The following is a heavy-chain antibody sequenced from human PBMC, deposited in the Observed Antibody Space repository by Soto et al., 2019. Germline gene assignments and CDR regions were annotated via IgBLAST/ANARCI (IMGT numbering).Heavy chain of an antibody. Sequence: PGGSLRLSCAASGFTFSSNWMHWVRQAPGKGLVWVSRIKTDGSSTTYADSVKGRFTISRDNAQNTLYLQMNSLRAEDTAVYYCARAPRAAGDYYFYYWGQGTPVTVS. CDR1: GFTFSSNW. V-gene: IGHV3-74*01. CDR3: ARAPRAAGDYYFYY. D-gene: IGHD6-25*01. CDR2: IKTDGSST. J-gene: IGHJ4*02.